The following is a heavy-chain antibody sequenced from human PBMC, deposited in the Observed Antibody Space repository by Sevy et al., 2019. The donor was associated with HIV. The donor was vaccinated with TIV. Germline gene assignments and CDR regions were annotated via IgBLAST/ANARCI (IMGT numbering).Heavy chain of an antibody. Sequence: ASVKVSCKASGGTFSSYAISWVRQAPGQGLEWMGGIIPIFGTANYAQKFQGRVTITADESTSTAYMELSSLGSEDTAVYYWARGQNMAAEVWFDPWGQGTLVTVSS. CDR3: ARGQNMAAEVWFDP. J-gene: IGHJ5*02. CDR1: GGTFSSYA. D-gene: IGHD6-6*01. V-gene: IGHV1-69*13. CDR2: IIPIFGTA.